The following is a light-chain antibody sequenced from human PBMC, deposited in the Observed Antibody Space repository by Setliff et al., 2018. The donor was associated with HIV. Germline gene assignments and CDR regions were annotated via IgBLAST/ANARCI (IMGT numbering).Light chain of an antibody. CDR1: SSDVGGYNY. CDR2: EVT. Sequence: QSALAQPDSVSGSPGQSITISCTGTSSDVGGYNYVSWYQQHPGKAPKLMIYEVTNRPSGVSDRFSGSKSGNTASLTISGLQAEDEADYYCSSYTSSNTVVFGGGTKVTVL. V-gene: IGLV2-14*01. CDR3: SSYTSSNTVV. J-gene: IGLJ2*01.